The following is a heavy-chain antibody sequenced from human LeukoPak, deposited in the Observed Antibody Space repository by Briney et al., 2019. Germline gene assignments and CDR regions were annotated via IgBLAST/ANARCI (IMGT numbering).Heavy chain of an antibody. CDR2: IVVGSGNT. D-gene: IGHD6-6*01. V-gene: IGHV1-58*02. CDR1: GFSFSSSA. CDR3: AAESGSSSFYGY. J-gene: IGHJ4*02. Sequence: RASVKVSCKASGFSFSSSAMQWVRQTRGQRLEWIGWIVVGSGNTNYAQKFQERVTITRDMSTSTVYMEMSSLRSEDTAVYYCAAESGSSSFYGYWGQGTLVTVSS.